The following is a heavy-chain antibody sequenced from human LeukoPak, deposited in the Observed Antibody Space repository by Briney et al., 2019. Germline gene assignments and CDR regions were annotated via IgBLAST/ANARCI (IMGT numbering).Heavy chain of an antibody. V-gene: IGHV4-4*07. CDR2: IYTSGST. CDR3: ARVYGSRAFDI. Sequence: SETLSLTCTVSGGSVTTYYWSWLRQPAGKGLEWIGRIYTSGSTDYNPSLESRVTLSADTSKNQFSLKMSSVTAADTAVYYCARVYGSRAFDIWGQGHWSPSLQ. D-gene: IGHD3-10*01. J-gene: IGHJ3*02. CDR1: GGSVTTYY.